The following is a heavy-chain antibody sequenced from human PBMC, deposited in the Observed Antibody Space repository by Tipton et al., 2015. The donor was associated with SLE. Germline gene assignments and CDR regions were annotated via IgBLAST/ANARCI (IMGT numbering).Heavy chain of an antibody. CDR3: ARVDRWPRYFDL. D-gene: IGHD3-16*02. V-gene: IGHV4-61*02. CDR1: GGSITTGSYY. J-gene: IGHJ2*01. CDR2: LYTTGST. Sequence: TLSLTCTVSGGSITTGSYYWSWIRQPAGQGLEWMGRLYTTGSTYYKPSLKSRVSMSVDTSKNQFSLRLSSVTAADTAVYYCARVDRWPRYFDLWGRGTLVTVSS.